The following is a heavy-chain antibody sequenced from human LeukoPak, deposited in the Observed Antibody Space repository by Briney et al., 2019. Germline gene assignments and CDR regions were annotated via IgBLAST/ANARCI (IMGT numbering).Heavy chain of an antibody. CDR1: GYTFTSYD. V-gene: IGHV1-8*01. D-gene: IGHD2-21*01. J-gene: IGHJ4*02. CDR3: TRSVRNGHIDY. CDR2: MNPNSGDT. Sequence: ASVNVSCKASGYTFTSYDINWVRQATGQGREWMGWMNPNSGDTGYAQKFQGRVTMTRSTSISTAYMDLSSLRVEDTAVYYCTRSVRNGHIDYWGQGTLVTVSS.